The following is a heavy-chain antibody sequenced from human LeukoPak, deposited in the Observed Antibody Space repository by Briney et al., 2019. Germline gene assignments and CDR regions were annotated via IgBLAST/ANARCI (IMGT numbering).Heavy chain of an antibody. V-gene: IGHV4-59*08. J-gene: IGHJ4*02. CDR3: ARHGTFPQFGY. CDR2: ISYSGST. Sequence: PSETLSLTCTVSGGSISFYHWSWIRQPPGKGLEWIGYISYSGSTNYNPSLKSRVTISLDTSKNQFSLRLSSVTAADTAVYYCARHGTFPQFGYWGQGTLVTVSS. D-gene: IGHD1-1*01. CDR1: GGSISFYH.